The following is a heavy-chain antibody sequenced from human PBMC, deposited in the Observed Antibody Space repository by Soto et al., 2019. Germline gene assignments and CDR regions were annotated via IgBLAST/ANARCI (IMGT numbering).Heavy chain of an antibody. V-gene: IGHV4-34*01. Sequence: SETLSLTCAVYGGSFSGYYWSWIRQPPGKGLEWIGEINHSGSTNYNPSLKSRVTISVDTSKNQFSLKLSSVTAADTAVYYCARRPTMVRGVVRFRFDPWGQGTLVTVSS. D-gene: IGHD3-10*01. CDR3: ARRPTMVRGVVRFRFDP. CDR1: GGSFSGYY. J-gene: IGHJ5*02. CDR2: INHSGST.